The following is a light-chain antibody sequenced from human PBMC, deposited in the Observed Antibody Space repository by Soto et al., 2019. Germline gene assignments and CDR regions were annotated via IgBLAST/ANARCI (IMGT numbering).Light chain of an antibody. V-gene: IGKV3-11*01. Sequence: EIVLTQSPATLSLSPGERATLSCRASQSVSSYLAWYQQKPGQAPRLLIYDASNRATGIPARFSGSGSGTDFPLPLSSLEPEDFAVYYCQQRSNWPPYTFGQGNKREI. CDR3: QQRSNWPPYT. J-gene: IGKJ2*01. CDR1: QSVSSY. CDR2: DAS.